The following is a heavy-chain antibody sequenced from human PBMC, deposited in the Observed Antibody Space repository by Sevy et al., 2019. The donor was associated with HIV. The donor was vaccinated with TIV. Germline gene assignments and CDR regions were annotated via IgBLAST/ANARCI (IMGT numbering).Heavy chain of an antibody. CDR2: IYYSGST. CDR1: GGSISSGGYY. J-gene: IGHJ4*02. CDR3: ARAGTRGSGYYY. V-gene: IGHV4-31*03. Sequence: SENLSLTCTVSGGSISSGGYYWSWIRQHPGKGLEWIGYIYYSGSTYYNPSLKSRVTISVDTSKNQFSLKLSSVTPADTAVYYCARAGTRGSGYYYWGQGTLVTVSS. D-gene: IGHD3-22*01.